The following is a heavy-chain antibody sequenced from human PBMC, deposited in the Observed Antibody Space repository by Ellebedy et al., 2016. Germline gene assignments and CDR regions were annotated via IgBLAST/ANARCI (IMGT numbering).Heavy chain of an antibody. J-gene: IGHJ6*02. V-gene: IGHV3-66*01. D-gene: IGHD3-3*01. CDR3: AKDKSGLHGMDV. CDR2: IYSGGST. Sequence: GGSLRLSCAASGFTVSNNYMSWVRQAPGKGLEWVSVIYSGGSTYYADSVKGRFTISRDNSKNTLYLQINSLRAEDTAVYYCAKDKSGLHGMDVWGQGTTVTVSS. CDR1: GFTVSNNY.